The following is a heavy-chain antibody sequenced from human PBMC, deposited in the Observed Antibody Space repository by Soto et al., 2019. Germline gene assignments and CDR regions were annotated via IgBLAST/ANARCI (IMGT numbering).Heavy chain of an antibody. Sequence: QVQVVESGGGVVQPGRSLRLSCVGSGFACSNFGMHWVRQAPGKGLEWVAVIWHNGNNKDYADYAKGRFTISRDNSKNILYLEMNSLIFEDTAVYYFASAPGQDEDMDYWGQGTLVTVSS. CDR1: GFACSNFG. V-gene: IGHV3-33*01. CDR3: ASAPGQDEDMDY. D-gene: IGHD3-10*01. J-gene: IGHJ4*02. CDR2: IWHNGNNK.